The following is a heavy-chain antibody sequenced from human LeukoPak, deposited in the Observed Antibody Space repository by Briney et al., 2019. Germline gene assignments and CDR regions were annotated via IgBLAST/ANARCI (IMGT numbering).Heavy chain of an antibody. D-gene: IGHD1-26*01. CDR1: RGTFSSYA. CDR2: IIPIFGTA. Sequence: SVKVSCKASRGTFSSYAISWVRQAPGQGLEWMGGIIPIFGTANYAQKFQGRVTITADESTSTVYMELSSLRSEDTAVYYCATESYSGSYLYAFDIWGQGTMVTVSS. V-gene: IGHV1-69*13. CDR3: ATESYSGSYLYAFDI. J-gene: IGHJ3*02.